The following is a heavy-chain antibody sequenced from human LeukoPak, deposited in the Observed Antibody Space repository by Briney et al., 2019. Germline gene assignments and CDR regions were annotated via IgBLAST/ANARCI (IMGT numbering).Heavy chain of an antibody. J-gene: IGHJ4*02. CDR2: ISGSGGST. D-gene: IGHD6-25*01. CDR3: ASSLRLWGTFDY. Sequence: GGSLRLSCAASGYTFSRYAMSWVPQAPRKGREWVSAISGSGGSTYYADSVKGRFTISRDNSKNTLYLQMNSLRAEDTAVYYCASSLRLWGTFDYWGQGTLVTVSS. V-gene: IGHV3-23*01. CDR1: GYTFSRYA.